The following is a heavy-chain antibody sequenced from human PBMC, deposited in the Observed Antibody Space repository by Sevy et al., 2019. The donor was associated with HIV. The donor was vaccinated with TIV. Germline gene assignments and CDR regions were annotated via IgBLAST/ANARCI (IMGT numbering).Heavy chain of an antibody. V-gene: IGHV3-7*01. CDR2: IKEDGSAK. CDR1: GFTFSSYW. Sequence: GGSLRLSCTTSGFTFSSYWMSWVRQAPGKGLEWVANIKEDGSAKYYVDSVKGRFTISRDNAKNSLYLQMNSLRAEDTAIYYCARDPGTDYWGQGTLVTVSS. J-gene: IGHJ4*02. CDR3: ARDPGTDY. D-gene: IGHD1-1*01.